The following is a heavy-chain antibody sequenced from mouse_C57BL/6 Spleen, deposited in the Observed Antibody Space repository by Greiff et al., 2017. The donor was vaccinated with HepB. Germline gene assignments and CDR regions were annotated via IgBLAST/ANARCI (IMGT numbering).Heavy chain of an antibody. J-gene: IGHJ1*03. D-gene: IGHD1-1*02. Sequence: EVKLVESGGGLVQPGGSLSLSCAASGFTFTDYYMSWVRQPPGKALEWLGFIRNKANGYTTEYSASVKGRFTIPRDNSQTILYLQMNALRAEDSATYYCASPPVVATEGYWYFDVWGTGTTVTVSS. CDR3: ASPPVVATEGYWYFDV. V-gene: IGHV7-3*01. CDR1: GFTFTDYY. CDR2: IRNKANGYTT.